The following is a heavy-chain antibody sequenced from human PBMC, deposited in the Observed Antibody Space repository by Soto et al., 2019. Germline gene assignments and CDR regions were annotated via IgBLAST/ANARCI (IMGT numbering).Heavy chain of an antibody. J-gene: IGHJ6*02. CDR2: IYYSGST. V-gene: IGHV4-61*01. D-gene: IGHD3-10*01. CDR3: ASSPFSYGSGSYYNVYYYYGMDV. Sequence: SETLSLTCTVSGGSISSSSYYWSWIRQPPGKGLEWIGYIYYSGSTNYNPSLKSRVTISVDTSKNQFSLKLSSVTAADTAVYYCASSPFSYGSGSYYNVYYYYGMDVWGQGTTVTVSS. CDR1: GGSISSSSYY.